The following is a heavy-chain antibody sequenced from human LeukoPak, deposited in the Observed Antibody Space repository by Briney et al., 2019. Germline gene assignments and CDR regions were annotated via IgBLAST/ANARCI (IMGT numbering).Heavy chain of an antibody. V-gene: IGHV3-7*01. CDR3: ARMDIGLVRD. CDR2: IKQDGSEK. CDR1: GFTFSSYW. J-gene: IGHJ4*02. Sequence: SGGSLRLSCSASGFTFSSYWMSWVRQAPGKGLEWVANIKQDGSEKYYVDSVKGRFTISRDNAKNSLSLQMNTLRAEDTAVYYCARMDIGLVRDWGQGTLVTVSS. D-gene: IGHD3-10*01.